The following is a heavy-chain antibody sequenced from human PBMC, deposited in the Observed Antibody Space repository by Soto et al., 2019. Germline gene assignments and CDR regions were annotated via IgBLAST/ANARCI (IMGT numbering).Heavy chain of an antibody. D-gene: IGHD6-6*01. CDR3: ARMSIVGRRDYYYGMDV. CDR2: IRSSTSYI. Sequence: RGSLRLSCAASGFSFSDYSVNWVRQAPGKGLEWVSSIRSSTSYIYYADSVKGRFTISRDNAKNSLYLQMNSLRAEDTAVYFCARMSIVGRRDYYYGMDVWGQGTTVTVSS. CDR1: GFSFSDYS. V-gene: IGHV3-21*01. J-gene: IGHJ6*02.